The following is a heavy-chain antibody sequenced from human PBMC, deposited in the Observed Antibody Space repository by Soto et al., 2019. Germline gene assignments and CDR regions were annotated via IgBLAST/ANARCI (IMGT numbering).Heavy chain of an antibody. V-gene: IGHV4-59*08. CDR2: IYYSGST. CDR3: ARLGGDYQSLDH. CDR1: GGSISSYY. J-gene: IGHJ5*02. Sequence: SETLSLTCTVSGGSISSYYWSWIRQPPGKGLEWIGYIYYSGSTNYNPSLKSRVTISLDTSKNQFSLKLSSVTAADTAVYYCARLGGDYQSLDHWGQGTLVTVSS. D-gene: IGHD2-21*01.